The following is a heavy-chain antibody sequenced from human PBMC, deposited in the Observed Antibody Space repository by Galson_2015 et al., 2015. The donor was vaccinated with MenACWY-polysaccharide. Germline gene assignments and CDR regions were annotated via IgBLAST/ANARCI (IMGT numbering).Heavy chain of an antibody. CDR2: LAGDGANT. V-gene: IGHV3-23*01. J-gene: IGHJ3*01. CDR3: AKGRDALDA. Sequence: PGKGPEWVSDLAGDGANTNYADSVKGRFTVSRDNSQNTVYLQMNSLRAEDTAVYYCAKGRDALDAWGQGAMVTVSS.